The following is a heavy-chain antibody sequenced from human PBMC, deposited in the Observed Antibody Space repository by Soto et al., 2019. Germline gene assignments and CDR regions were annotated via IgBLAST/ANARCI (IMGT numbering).Heavy chain of an antibody. J-gene: IGHJ4*02. V-gene: IGHV4-34*01. D-gene: IGHD5-12*01. CDR1: GGSFSGYY. CDR2: INHSGST. Sequence: QVQLQQWGAGLLKPSETLSLTCAVYGGSFSGYYWSWIRQPPGKGLEWIGEINHSGSTNYNPSLQSRVTISVDTSKNQFSLKLSSVTAADTAVYYCARGGDCGYDIDYWGQGTLVTVSS. CDR3: ARGGDCGYDIDY.